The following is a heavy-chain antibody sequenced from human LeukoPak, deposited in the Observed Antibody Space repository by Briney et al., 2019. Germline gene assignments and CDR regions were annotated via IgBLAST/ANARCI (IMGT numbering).Heavy chain of an antibody. CDR1: GFSFSDYY. J-gene: IGHJ1*01. CDR3: ARAAEYSSTWELGYFQL. CDR2: ITSSSSYT. Sequence: GGSLRLSCAASGFSFSDYYMTWIRQAPGKGLEWVSYITSSSSYTNYADSVKGRFTISRDNAKNSLYLQMNSLRTEDTAVYYCARAAEYSSTWELGYFQLWGQGTLVTVSS. D-gene: IGHD6-13*01. V-gene: IGHV3-11*03.